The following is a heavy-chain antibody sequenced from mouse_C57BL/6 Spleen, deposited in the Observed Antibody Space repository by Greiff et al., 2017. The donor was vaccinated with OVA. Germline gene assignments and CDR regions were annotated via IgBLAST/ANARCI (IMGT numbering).Heavy chain of an antibody. D-gene: IGHD2-14*01. CDR1: GYTFTSYW. CDR2: IDPSDSYT. J-gene: IGHJ4*01. Sequence: QVQLQQPGAELVMPGALVKLSCKASGYTFTSYWMHWVKQRPGQGLEWIGEIDPSDSYTNYNQKFKGKSTLTVDKPSSTAYMQLSSLTSEDSAVYYCARRGTVDYYAMDYWGQGTSVTVSS. CDR3: ARRGTVDYYAMDY. V-gene: IGHV1-69*01.